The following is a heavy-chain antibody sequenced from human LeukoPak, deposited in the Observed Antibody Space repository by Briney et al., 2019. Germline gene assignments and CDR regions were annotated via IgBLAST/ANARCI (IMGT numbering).Heavy chain of an antibody. CDR1: GFTFSNYD. Sequence: PGGPLRLSCAASGFTFSNYDMHWVRQATGKGLEWVSSIDTAGDTYYPGSVKGRFTISRENAKKSFYLQMNSLRAGDTAVYYCARGSCSSSSCYERLNGLDVWGQGTTVTVSS. CDR3: ARGSCSSSSCYERLNGLDV. V-gene: IGHV3-13*01. D-gene: IGHD2-2*01. J-gene: IGHJ6*02. CDR2: IDTAGDT.